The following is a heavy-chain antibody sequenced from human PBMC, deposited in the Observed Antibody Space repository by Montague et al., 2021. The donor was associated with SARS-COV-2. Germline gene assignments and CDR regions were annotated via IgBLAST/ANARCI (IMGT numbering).Heavy chain of an antibody. Sequence: SLRLSCAASGFTFSSYTMNWVRQAPGKGLQWVSSISISSSYIYYSDSVKGRFTISTDNAKNSLYLQMNSLRAEDTAVYYCARDRTTVTPPYYYYYYMDVWGKGTTVTVSS. CDR2: ISISSSYI. CDR1: GFTFSSYT. D-gene: IGHD4-17*01. J-gene: IGHJ6*03. V-gene: IGHV3-21*01. CDR3: ARDRTTVTPPYYYYYYMDV.